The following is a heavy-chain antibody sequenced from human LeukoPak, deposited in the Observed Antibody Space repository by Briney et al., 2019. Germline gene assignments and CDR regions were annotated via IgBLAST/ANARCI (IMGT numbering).Heavy chain of an antibody. V-gene: IGHV3-30*02. CDR2: IRYDGSNK. J-gene: IGHJ6*02. D-gene: IGHD2-15*01. CDR3: AKDGWPFYYYGMDV. Sequence: GGSLRLSCAASGFTFSSYGMHWVRQAPGKGLEWVAFIRYDGSNKYYADSVKGRFSISRDNSKNTLYLQMNSLRAEDTAVYYCAKDGWPFYYYGMDVWGQGTTVTVSS. CDR1: GFTFSSYG.